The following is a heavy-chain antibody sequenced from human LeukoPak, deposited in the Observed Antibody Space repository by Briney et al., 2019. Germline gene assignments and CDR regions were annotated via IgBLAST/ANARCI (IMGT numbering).Heavy chain of an antibody. Sequence: SETLSLICAVYGGSFSGYYWSWIRQPPGKGLEWIGEINHSGSTNYNPSLKSRVTISVDTSKNQFSLKLSSVTAADTAVYYCATYGSGTIDYWGQGTLVTVSS. D-gene: IGHD3-10*01. V-gene: IGHV4-34*01. CDR1: GGSFSGYY. CDR2: INHSGST. J-gene: IGHJ4*02. CDR3: ATYGSGTIDY.